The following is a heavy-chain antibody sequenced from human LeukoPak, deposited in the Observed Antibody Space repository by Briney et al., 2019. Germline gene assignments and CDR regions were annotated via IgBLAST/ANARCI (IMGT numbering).Heavy chain of an antibody. D-gene: IGHD4-17*01. V-gene: IGHV1-18*01. CDR3: ARVFDFGDNGDDAFDT. Sequence: ASVKVSCKTSGYRFNAYGISWVRQAPGQGLEWMGWISGYNGNANYGEKVQGRLTMTLDTSTTTAYMELSGLRSDDTAVYYCARVFDFGDNGDDAFDTWGQGTLVTVSS. CDR1: GYRFNAYG. J-gene: IGHJ3*02. CDR2: ISGYNGNA.